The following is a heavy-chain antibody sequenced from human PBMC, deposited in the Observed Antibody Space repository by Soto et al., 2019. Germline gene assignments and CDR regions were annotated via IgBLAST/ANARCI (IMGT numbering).Heavy chain of an antibody. J-gene: IGHJ4*02. D-gene: IGHD6-13*01. CDR2: IKSKGGGETR. Sequence: GGSLRLSCVVSGIPFIDAWMNWVRQAPGKGLEWVGRIKSKGGGETRDYAAPVKGRFTISRDDSKNTLYLEMNNLDVEDTAVYFCVRQAKYTSSFNWGQGTLVTVSS. CDR3: VRQAKYTSSFN. V-gene: IGHV3-15*07. CDR1: GIPFIDAW.